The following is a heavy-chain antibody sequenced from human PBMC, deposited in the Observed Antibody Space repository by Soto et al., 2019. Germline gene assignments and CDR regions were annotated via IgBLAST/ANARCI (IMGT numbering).Heavy chain of an antibody. Sequence: HVQLQQWGAGLLKPSETLSLTCAVYGGSFSAYSWTWIRQPPGTGLEWIGEINHSGSTNYNPSLKSRVTISVDTSKNQFSLKLTSVTAADTAVYYCARDKITGLFDYWGQATLVTVSS. J-gene: IGHJ4*02. D-gene: IGHD2-8*02. V-gene: IGHV4-34*01. CDR2: INHSGST. CDR1: GGSFSAYS. CDR3: ARDKITGLFDY.